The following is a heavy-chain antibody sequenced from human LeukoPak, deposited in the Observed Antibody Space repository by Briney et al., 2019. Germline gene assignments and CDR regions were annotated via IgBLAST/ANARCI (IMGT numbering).Heavy chain of an antibody. Sequence: GESLKISCQGSEYSFTRYWISWVRQMPGKGLEWMGRIDPSDSYTNYSPSFQGRVTISADKSISTAYLPWASLKASDTAMYYCASLEMATDYWGQGTLVTVSS. J-gene: IGHJ4*02. V-gene: IGHV5-10-1*01. CDR1: EYSFTRYW. CDR2: IDPSDSYT. CDR3: ASLEMATDY. D-gene: IGHD5-24*01.